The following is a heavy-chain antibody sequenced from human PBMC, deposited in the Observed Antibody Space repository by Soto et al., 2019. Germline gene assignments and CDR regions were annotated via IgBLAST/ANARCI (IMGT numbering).Heavy chain of an antibody. CDR1: GGSISSYY. CDR3: ARDAVFGGYDY. D-gene: IGHD3-3*01. Sequence: QVQLQESGPGLVKPSETLSLTCTVSGGSISSYYWSWIRQPPGKGLEWIGYIYYSGSTNYNPSLKSRVTISVDTSKNQFSLKLSSVTAADTAVYYCARDAVFGGYDYWGQGTLVTVSS. J-gene: IGHJ4*02. CDR2: IYYSGST. V-gene: IGHV4-59*01.